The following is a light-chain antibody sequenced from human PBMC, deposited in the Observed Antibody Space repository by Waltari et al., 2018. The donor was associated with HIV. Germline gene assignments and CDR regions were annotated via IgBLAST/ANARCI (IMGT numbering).Light chain of an antibody. V-gene: IGLV3-21*02. J-gene: IGLJ2*01. CDR3: QVWDASSDHVF. CDR2: DYS. CDR1: NIGSKN. Sequence: SYVLTQAPSVSVAPGQTARLPCGGNNIGSKNVHWYQQKPGQAPVVVVYDYSDGPSGIPERFSGSNAGNTATLTINRVEAGDEADYHCQVWDASSDHVFFGGGTKLTVL.